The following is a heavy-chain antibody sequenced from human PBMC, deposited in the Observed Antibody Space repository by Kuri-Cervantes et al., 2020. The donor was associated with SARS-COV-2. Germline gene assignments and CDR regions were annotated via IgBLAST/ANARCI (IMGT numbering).Heavy chain of an antibody. J-gene: IGHJ4*02. D-gene: IGHD4-11*01. V-gene: IGHV3-23*01. CDR2: ISGSGGNT. CDR1: GFTFSSYA. Sequence: GGSLRLSCAASGFTFSSYAMSWVRQAPGKGLEWASAISGSGGNTYYADSVKGRFTISRDNSKNTLYLQMNSLRAEDTAVYYCAHQEYKNSNFVRVFDHWGQGTLVTVSS. CDR3: AHQEYKNSNFVRVFDH.